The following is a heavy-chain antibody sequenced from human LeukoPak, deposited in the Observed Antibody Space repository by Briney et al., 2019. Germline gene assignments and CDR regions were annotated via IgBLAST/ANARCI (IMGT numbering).Heavy chain of an antibody. CDR2: INFSGTT. J-gene: IGHJ4*02. CDR1: GGSISSSRFF. CDR3: ARVSGGLARVFDY. D-gene: IGHD3-16*01. V-gene: IGHV4-39*07. Sequence: SETLSLTCTVSGGSISSSRFFWAWIRQPPGKGLEWIGNINFSGTTYYNPSLKSRVTISVDTSKNQFSLKLSSVTAADTAVYYCARVSGGLARVFDYWGQGTLVTVSS.